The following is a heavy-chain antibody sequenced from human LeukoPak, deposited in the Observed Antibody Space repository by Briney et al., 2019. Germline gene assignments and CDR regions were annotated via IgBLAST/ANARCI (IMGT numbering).Heavy chain of an antibody. CDR2: ISSSSSTI. CDR3: AREGGYYDSSGYLDY. D-gene: IGHD3-22*01. V-gene: IGHV3-48*01. J-gene: IGHJ4*02. Sequence: GGSLRLSCAASGFTFSSYSMNWVRQAPGKGLEWVSYISSSSSTIYYADSAKGRFTISRDNAKNPLYLQMNSLRAEDTAVYYCAREGGYYDSSGYLDYWGQGTLVTVSS. CDR1: GFTFSSYS.